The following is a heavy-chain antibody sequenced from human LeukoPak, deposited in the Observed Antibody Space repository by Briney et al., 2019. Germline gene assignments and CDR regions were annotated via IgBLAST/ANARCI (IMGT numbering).Heavy chain of an antibody. V-gene: IGHV4-34*01. CDR2: INYSGST. CDR3: ARAGGPGIAALNKNWFHP. J-gene: IGHJ5*02. Sequence: PSETLSLTCAIYSESFSGYFWSWIRQPPGKGLEWIGEINYSGSTNYNPSLKSRVTMSVDTSKKQFSLNLSSVTAADTAVYYCARAGGPGIAALNKNWFHPWGQGTLVTVSS. CDR1: SESFSGYF. D-gene: IGHD1/OR15-1a*01.